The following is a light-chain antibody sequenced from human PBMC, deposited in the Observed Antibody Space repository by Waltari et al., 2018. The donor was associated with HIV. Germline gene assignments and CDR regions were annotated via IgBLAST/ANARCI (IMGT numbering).Light chain of an antibody. CDR3: SSYTSSSTVV. J-gene: IGLJ2*01. CDR2: SNN. V-gene: IGLV1-44*01. CDR1: SSNIGSNT. Sequence: QSVLTQPPSASGTPGQRVTISCSGSSSNIGSNTVTWYQQLPGTAPKPLIYSNNQRPSGVPDRFSGSKSGTSASLAISGLQSEDEADYYCSSYTSSSTVVFGGGTKLTVL.